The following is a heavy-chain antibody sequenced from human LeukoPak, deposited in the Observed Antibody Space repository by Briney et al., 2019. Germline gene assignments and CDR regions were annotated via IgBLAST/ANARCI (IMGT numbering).Heavy chain of an antibody. CDR2: IERKTDGATT. J-gene: IGHJ4*02. CDR3: TTHRGYTSSPTFDY. D-gene: IGHD6-13*01. V-gene: IGHV3-15*04. Sequence: PGGSLRLSCAASGFTFSNAWMSWVRQAPGKGLEWVGRIERKTDGATTDYAAPVKGRFTISRDDSKNTLYLQMNSLKTEDTAVNYCTTHRGYTSSPTFDYWGQGTLVTVPS. CDR1: GFTFSNAW.